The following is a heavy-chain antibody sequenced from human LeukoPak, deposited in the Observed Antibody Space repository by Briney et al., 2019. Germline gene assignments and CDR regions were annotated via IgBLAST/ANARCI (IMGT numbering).Heavy chain of an antibody. J-gene: IGHJ3*02. CDR3: ARDLGPYSSSSGAFDI. V-gene: IGHV1-69*01. CDR1: GGTFSSYA. D-gene: IGHD6-6*01. Sequence: ASVKDSCKASGGTFSSYAISWVRQAPGQGLEWMGGIIPIFGTANYAQKFQGRVTITADESTSTAYMELSSLRSEDTAVYYCARDLGPYSSSSGAFDIWGQGTMVTVSS. CDR2: IIPIFGTA.